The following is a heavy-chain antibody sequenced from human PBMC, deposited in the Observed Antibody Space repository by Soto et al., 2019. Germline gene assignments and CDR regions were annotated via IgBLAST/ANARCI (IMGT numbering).Heavy chain of an antibody. J-gene: IGHJ6*02. D-gene: IGHD6-19*01. V-gene: IGHV3-30*02. CDR2: IWYDGSKK. CDR3: ARVLVNGWYFYYYYYGMDV. Sequence: GGSLRLSCATSGFSFSSYGMHWVRQAPGKGLEYVAIIWYDGSKKYYADSVKGRFTISRDNSKNTLYLQMNSLRAEDTAVYYCARVLVNGWYFYYYYYGMDVWGQGTTVTVSS. CDR1: GFSFSSYG.